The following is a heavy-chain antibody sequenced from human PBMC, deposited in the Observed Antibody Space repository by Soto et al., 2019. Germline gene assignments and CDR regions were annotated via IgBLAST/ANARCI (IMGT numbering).Heavy chain of an antibody. Sequence: GSAVKVSFKSSGYTFTSYGISWVLQAPGQGLEWMGWISAYNGNTNYAQKLQGRVTMTTDTSTSTAYMELRSLRSDDTAVYYCARDQVYCSGGSCYSYNWFDPLGQGTLVTVSS. CDR1: GYTFTSYG. V-gene: IGHV1-18*01. CDR2: ISAYNGNT. J-gene: IGHJ5*02. D-gene: IGHD2-15*01. CDR3: ARDQVYCSGGSCYSYNWFDP.